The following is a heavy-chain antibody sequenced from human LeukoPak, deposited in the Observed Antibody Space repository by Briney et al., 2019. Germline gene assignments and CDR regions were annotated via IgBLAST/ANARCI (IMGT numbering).Heavy chain of an antibody. CDR2: IYNGVDT. D-gene: IGHD1-26*01. CDR1: GASVSSASY. V-gene: IGHV4-61*01. Sequence: SETLSLTCTVSGASVSSASYWTWIRQPPGKGVEWIAHIYNGVDTNYNPSLKSRVTISVDTSKNQFSLRLNSVTAADTAVYYCARSRAFNSGAFDPWGQGSLVTVSS. CDR3: ARSRAFNSGAFDP. J-gene: IGHJ5*02.